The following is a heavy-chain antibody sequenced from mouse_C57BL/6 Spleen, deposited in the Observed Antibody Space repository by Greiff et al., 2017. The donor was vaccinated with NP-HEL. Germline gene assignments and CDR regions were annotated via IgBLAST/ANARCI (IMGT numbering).Heavy chain of an antibody. CDR2: FHPYNDDT. CDR1: GYTFTTYP. CDR3: ARGGGYYPYFDV. V-gene: IGHV1-47*01. Sequence: QVHVKQSGAELVKPGASVKMSCKASGYTFTTYPIEWMKQNHGKSLEWIGNFHPYNDDTKYNEKFKGKATLTVEKSSSTVYLELSRVTSDDSAVYYCARGGGYYPYFDVWGTGTTVTVSS. J-gene: IGHJ1*03. D-gene: IGHD2-3*01.